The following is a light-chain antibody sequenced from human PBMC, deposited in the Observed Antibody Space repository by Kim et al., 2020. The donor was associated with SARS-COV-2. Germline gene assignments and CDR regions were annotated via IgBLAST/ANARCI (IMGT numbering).Light chain of an antibody. V-gene: IGLV3-1*01. CDR2: QDS. Sequence: SYELTQPPSVSVSPGQTASITCSGDKLGDKYACWYQQKPGQSPVLVIYQDSKRPSGIPERFSGSNSGNTATLTLSGTQAMDVADYYCQAWDSSTVVFGGGTQLTVL. J-gene: IGLJ2*01. CDR1: KLGDKY. CDR3: QAWDSSTVV.